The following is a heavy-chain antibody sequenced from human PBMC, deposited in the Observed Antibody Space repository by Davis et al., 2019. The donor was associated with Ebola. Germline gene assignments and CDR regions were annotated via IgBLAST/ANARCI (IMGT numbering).Heavy chain of an antibody. CDR2: IYYSGST. CDR1: GGSISSSSYY. CDR3: ARVVGSYYYGMDV. Sequence: SETLSLTCTVSGGSISSSSYYWGWIRQPPGKGLEWIGSIYYSGSTYYNPSLKSRVTISVDTSKNQFSLKLSSVTAADTAVYYCARVVGSYYYGMDVWGQGTTVTVSS. D-gene: IGHD1-26*01. V-gene: IGHV4-39*02. J-gene: IGHJ6*02.